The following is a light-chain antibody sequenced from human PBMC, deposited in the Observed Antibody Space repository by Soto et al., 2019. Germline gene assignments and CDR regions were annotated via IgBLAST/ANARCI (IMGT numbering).Light chain of an antibody. Sequence: EIVLTQSPGTLSLSPGERATLSCRASQSVSSSYLAWYQQKPGQAPRLLIHGASARASGIPDRFSGSGSGTDFLLTISRLEPEDFAVYFCQQYGSSPMYTFGQGTKLEIK. V-gene: IGKV3-20*01. CDR1: QSVSSSY. J-gene: IGKJ2*01. CDR2: GAS. CDR3: QQYGSSPMYT.